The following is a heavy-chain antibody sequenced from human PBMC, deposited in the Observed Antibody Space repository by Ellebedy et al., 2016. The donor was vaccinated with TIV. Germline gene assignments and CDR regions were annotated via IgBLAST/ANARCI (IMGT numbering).Heavy chain of an antibody. CDR3: ATRGGETGGLGY. J-gene: IGHJ4*02. CDR1: GYTFTSYY. D-gene: IGHD7-27*01. V-gene: IGHV1-18*04. Sequence: ASVKVSCKASGYTFTSYYMHWVRQAPGQGLEWMGWISAYNGNTNYAQRFQGRVTITRDTSANTAYMELSSLRSEDTAVYYCATRGGETGGLGYWGQGTLVTVSS. CDR2: ISAYNGNT.